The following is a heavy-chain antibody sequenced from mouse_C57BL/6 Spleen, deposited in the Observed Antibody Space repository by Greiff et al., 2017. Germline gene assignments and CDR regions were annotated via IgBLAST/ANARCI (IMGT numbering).Heavy chain of an antibody. D-gene: IGHD2-5*01. CDR3: ARSYYSNRHDYAMGY. V-gene: IGHV1-19*01. CDR1: GYTFTDYY. CDR2: ISPYNGGT. Sequence: EVQLQQSGPVLVKPGASVKMSCKASGYTFTDYYMNWVKQSHGKSLEWIGVISPYNGGTSYNQKFKGKATLTVDKSSSTAYMGLNSLTSEDSAVDDCARSYYSNRHDYAMGYWGQGTSVTVSS. J-gene: IGHJ4*01.